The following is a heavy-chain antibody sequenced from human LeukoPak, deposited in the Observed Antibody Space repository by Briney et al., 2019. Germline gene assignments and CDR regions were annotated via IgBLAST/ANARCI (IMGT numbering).Heavy chain of an antibody. V-gene: IGHV3-74*01. Sequence: GGSLRLSCAASGFTFSSYWMRWVRQAPGKGLVWVSRIISDGSSRSYADSVKGRFTISRDSAENTLYLQMDSLRAEDTAVYYCARGSGSYQGDWGQGTLVTVSS. CDR2: IISDGSSR. D-gene: IGHD3-10*01. J-gene: IGHJ4*02. CDR3: ARGSGSYQGD. CDR1: GFTFSSYW.